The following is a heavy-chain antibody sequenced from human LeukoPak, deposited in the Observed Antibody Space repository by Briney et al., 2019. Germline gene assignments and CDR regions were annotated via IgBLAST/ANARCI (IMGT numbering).Heavy chain of an antibody. J-gene: IGHJ5*02. V-gene: IGHV4-31*03. CDR2: IYYSGST. CDR3: ARRGYDFNWFDP. CDR1: GGSISSGGYY. D-gene: IGHD5-12*01. Sequence: IPSQTLSLTCTVSGGSISSGGYYWSWIRQHPGKGLEWIGYIYYSGSTYYNPSLKSRVTISVDTSKNQFSLKLSSVTAADTAVYYCARRGYDFNWFDPWGQGTLVTVSS.